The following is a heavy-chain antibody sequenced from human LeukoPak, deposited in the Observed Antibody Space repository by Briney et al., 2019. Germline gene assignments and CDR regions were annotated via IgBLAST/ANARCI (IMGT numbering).Heavy chain of an antibody. CDR1: GYTFTSYG. V-gene: IGHV1-18*01. CDR2: ISAYNGNT. Sequence: ASVKVSCKASGYTFTSYGISWVRQAPGQGLEWMGWISAYNGNTNYAQKLQGRVTMTTDTSTSTAYMELRSLRSDDTAVYYCAREHTYYDFWSGPDYWGQGTLVTVSS. J-gene: IGHJ4*02. CDR3: AREHTYYDFWSGPDY. D-gene: IGHD3-3*01.